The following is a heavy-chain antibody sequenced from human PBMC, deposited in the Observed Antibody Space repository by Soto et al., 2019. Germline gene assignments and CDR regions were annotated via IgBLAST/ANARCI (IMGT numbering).Heavy chain of an antibody. J-gene: IGHJ2*01. Sequence: QVQLQESGPGLVKPSETVSLTCTVSGGSMRHYYWSWIRQPPGKGLEWIGYIHSSGSTSYNPSLKSRVSISVDTSKNQVSLKLNSVTAADTAVYYCARDRASSGYSDWHFDLWGRGTLVTVS. V-gene: IGHV4-59*01. D-gene: IGHD3-22*01. CDR1: GGSMRHYY. CDR2: IHSSGST. CDR3: ARDRASSGYSDWHFDL.